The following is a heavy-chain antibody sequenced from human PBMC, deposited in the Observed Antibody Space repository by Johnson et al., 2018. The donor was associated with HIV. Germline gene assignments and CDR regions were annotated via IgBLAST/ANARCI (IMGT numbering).Heavy chain of an antibody. CDR1: GFTFSSYG. J-gene: IGHJ3*02. CDR2: IRYDGSNK. CDR3: ARGGYSGYDPAGPNAFDI. V-gene: IGHV3-30*02. Sequence: VQLVESGGGVVQPGGSLILSCAASGFTFSSYGMHWVRQAPGKGLEWVAFIRYDGSNKYYADSVKGRFTISRDNSKNTLYLQMNSLRAEDTAVYYCARGGYSGYDPAGPNAFDIWGQGTMVTVSS. D-gene: IGHD5-12*01.